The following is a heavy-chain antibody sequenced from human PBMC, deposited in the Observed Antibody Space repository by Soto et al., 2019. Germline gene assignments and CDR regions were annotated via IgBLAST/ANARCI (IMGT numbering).Heavy chain of an antibody. CDR1: GFTFSSYA. D-gene: IGHD3-22*01. CDR3: AKEANTYYYDSSGYYSDAFDI. V-gene: IGHV3-23*01. J-gene: IGHJ3*02. Sequence: GGSLRLSCAASGFTFSSYAMSWVRQAPGKGLEWVSAISGSGGSTYYADSVKGRFTISRDNSKNTLYLQMNSLRAEDTAVYYCAKEANTYYYDSSGYYSDAFDIWGQGTMVTVSS. CDR2: ISGSGGST.